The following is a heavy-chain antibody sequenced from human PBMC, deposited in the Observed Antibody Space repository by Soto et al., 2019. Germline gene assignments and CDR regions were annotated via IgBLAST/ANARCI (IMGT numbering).Heavy chain of an antibody. CDR3: ARDIPYSSGWTGFDY. CDR1: GFTVSSNY. CDR2: IYSGGST. D-gene: IGHD6-19*01. Sequence: GGSLRLSCSASGFTVSSNYMSWVRQAPGKGLEWVSVIYSGGSTYYADSVKGRFTISRDNSKNTLYLQMNSLRAEDTAVYYCARDIPYSSGWTGFDYWGQGTLVTVSS. V-gene: IGHV3-66*01. J-gene: IGHJ4*02.